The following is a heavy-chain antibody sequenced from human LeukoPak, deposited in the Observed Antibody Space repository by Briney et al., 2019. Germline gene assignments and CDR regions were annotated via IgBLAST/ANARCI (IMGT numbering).Heavy chain of an antibody. CDR1: GYTFTSYD. V-gene: IGHV1-8*03. CDR3: ARGLYRGGVDY. CDR2: MDPNSGNT. D-gene: IGHD3-16*01. J-gene: IGHJ4*02. Sequence: GASVKVSCKASGYTFTSYDINRVRQATGQGLEWMGWMDPNSGNTGYAQKFQGRVTITRNTSISTAYMELSSLRSEDTAVYYCARGLYRGGVDYWGQGTLVTVSS.